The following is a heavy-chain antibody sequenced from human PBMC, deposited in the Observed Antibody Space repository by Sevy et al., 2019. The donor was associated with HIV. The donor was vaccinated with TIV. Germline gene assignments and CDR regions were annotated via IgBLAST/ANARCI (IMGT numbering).Heavy chain of an antibody. J-gene: IGHJ4*02. CDR3: ASTRKYYSDNSGYFDY. V-gene: IGHV1-24*01. CDR1: GHTLTELP. D-gene: IGHD3-22*01. CDR2: FDPEDGER. Sequence: ASVKVSCKFSGHTLTELPIHWVRQAPGKRLEWMGRFDPEDGERIYAQKFQGRVTMTEDTSTDTAYMELSSLRSEDTALYYCASTRKYYSDNSGYFDYWGQGTLVTVSS.